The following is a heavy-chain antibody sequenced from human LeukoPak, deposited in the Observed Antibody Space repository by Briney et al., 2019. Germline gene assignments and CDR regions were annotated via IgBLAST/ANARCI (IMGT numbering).Heavy chain of an antibody. V-gene: IGHV4-38-2*02. CDR3: ARGRLDGSYYFDY. CDR2: LHHSGKT. CDR1: GYSISSGYY. J-gene: IGHJ4*02. D-gene: IGHD2-15*01. Sequence: SETLSLTCTVSGYSISSGYYCVWIRQAPGKGLEWIGSLHHSGKTYYNPSLKSRVTISLDTPEIQFSLKLTSMTAAGTAVYYCARGRLDGSYYFDYWGQGTLVAVSS.